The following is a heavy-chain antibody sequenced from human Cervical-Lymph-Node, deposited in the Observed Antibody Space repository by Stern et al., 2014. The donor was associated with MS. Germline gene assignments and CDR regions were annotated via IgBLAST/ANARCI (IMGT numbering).Heavy chain of an antibody. CDR3: AKSTGYYDFWSGYYFDS. V-gene: IGHV3-9*01. Sequence: EVQLVESGGGVGQPGWSLRLSCAASGFTFGDYAMHWVRQAPGRGLGWVSGVSWNGVSSDYADSVKGRFIISRDNAKNSLYLQMNSLRDEDTAFYYCAKSTGYYDFWSGYYFDSWGQGTLVTVSS. J-gene: IGHJ4*02. CDR1: GFTFGDYA. D-gene: IGHD3-3*01. CDR2: VSWNGVSS.